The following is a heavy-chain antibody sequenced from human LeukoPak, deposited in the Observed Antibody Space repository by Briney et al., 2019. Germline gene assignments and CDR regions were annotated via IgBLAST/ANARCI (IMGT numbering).Heavy chain of an antibody. J-gene: IGHJ6*03. V-gene: IGHV1-2*02. Sequence: ASVKVSCKASGYTLTDYYLHWVRQAPGHGLKWMGWINPNSGATHYAQSFQARVTMTRDTSIGSGYMELTGLESADTAVYYCARGFDCSSTSCYPPDYYYYMDVWGQGTLVTVSS. CDR2: INPNSGAT. CDR3: ARGFDCSSTSCYPPDYYYYMDV. D-gene: IGHD2-2*01. CDR1: GYTLTDYY.